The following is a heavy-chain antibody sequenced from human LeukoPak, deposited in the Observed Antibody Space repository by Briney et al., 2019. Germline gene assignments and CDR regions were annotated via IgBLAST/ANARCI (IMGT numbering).Heavy chain of an antibody. V-gene: IGHV1-2*02. Sequence: GPVKVSCKASGYTFTGYYMHWVRQAPGQGLEWMGWINPNSGGTNYAQKFQGRVTMTRNTSISTAYMELSSLRSEDTAVYYCARGNYDYVWGSHKEDYWGQGTLVTVSS. CDR2: INPNSGGT. D-gene: IGHD3-16*01. CDR3: ARGNYDYVWGSHKEDY. CDR1: GYTFTGYY. J-gene: IGHJ4*02.